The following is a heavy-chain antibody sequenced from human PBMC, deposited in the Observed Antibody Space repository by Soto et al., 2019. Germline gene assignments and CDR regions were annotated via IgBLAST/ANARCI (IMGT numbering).Heavy chain of an antibody. CDR3: TRGLLGGAPSYTFHGMDV. CDR1: GFTFSDHY. D-gene: IGHD1-26*01. CDR2: SRNRVNSHTT. V-gene: IGHV3-72*01. J-gene: IGHJ6*01. Sequence: EVQLVESGGGLVQPGGSLRLSCAASGFTFSDHYMDWVRQAPGKGLEWVARSRNRVNSHTTEYAASANGRFTISRDESKSSLYLQMNSLKIEDTAVYYCTRGLLGGAPSYTFHGMDVWGQGTTVTVSS.